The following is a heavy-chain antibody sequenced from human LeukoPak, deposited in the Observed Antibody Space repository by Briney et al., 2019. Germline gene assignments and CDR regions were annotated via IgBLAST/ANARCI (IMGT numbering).Heavy chain of an antibody. CDR3: AKDIYSGYDLIDY. CDR1: GFTVSSSY. V-gene: IGHV3-66*01. CDR2: ISSAGTT. J-gene: IGHJ4*02. D-gene: IGHD5-12*01. Sequence: GGSLRLSCAASGFTVSSSYMSWVRQAPGKGLEWVSIISSAGTTYYADSVKGRFTISRDNSKNTLYLQMNSLRAEDTAVYYCAKDIYSGYDLIDYWGQGTLVTVSS.